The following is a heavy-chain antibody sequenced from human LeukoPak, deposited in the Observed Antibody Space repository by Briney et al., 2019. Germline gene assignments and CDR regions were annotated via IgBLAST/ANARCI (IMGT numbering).Heavy chain of an antibody. CDR2: IYYTGST. V-gene: IGHV4-59*01. CDR1: GGSISSYY. Sequence: SETLSLTCTVSGGSISSYYWSWIRQPPGKGLEWIGYIYYTGSTNYNPSLKSRDTISVDTSKNQFSLKLSSVTAADTAVYYCARAFSSGWYPYSIGGLWFDYWGQGTLVTVSS. D-gene: IGHD6-19*01. J-gene: IGHJ4*02. CDR3: ARAFSSGWYPYSIGGLWFDY.